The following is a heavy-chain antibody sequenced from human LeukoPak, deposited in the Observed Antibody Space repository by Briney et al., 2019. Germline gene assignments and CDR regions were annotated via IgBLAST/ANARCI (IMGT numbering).Heavy chain of an antibody. J-gene: IGHJ4*02. CDR3: AHLVTGYYDSSGYFDY. D-gene: IGHD3-22*01. CDR2: IKQDGSEK. CDR1: GFTFSSYW. V-gene: IGHV3-7*01. Sequence: GGSLRLSCAASGFTFSSYWMSWVRQAPGKGREWVANIKQDGSEKYYVDSVKGRFTISRDNAKNSLYLQMNSLRAEDTAVYYCAHLVTGYYDSSGYFDYWGQGTLVTVSS.